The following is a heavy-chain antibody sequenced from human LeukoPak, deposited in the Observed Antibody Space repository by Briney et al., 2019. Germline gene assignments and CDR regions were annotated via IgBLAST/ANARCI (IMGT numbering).Heavy chain of an antibody. V-gene: IGHV3-7*01. CDR3: AKASTTGNPRGAIDY. J-gene: IGHJ4*02. Sequence: GGSLRLSCAASGFTFSSYWMSWVRQAPGKGLEWVANIKQDGSEKYYVDSVKGRFTISTDNAKNSLYLQMNSLRAEDTAVYYCAKASTTGNPRGAIDYWGQGTLVTVSS. CDR2: IKQDGSEK. CDR1: GFTFSSYW. D-gene: IGHD4-17*01.